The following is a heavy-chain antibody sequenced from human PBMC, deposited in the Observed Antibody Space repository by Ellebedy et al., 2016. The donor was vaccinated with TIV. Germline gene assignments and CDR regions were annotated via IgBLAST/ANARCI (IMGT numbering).Heavy chain of an antibody. V-gene: IGHV4-59*01. CDR1: GGSISSYY. J-gene: IGHJ5*02. D-gene: IGHD3-3*01. CDR2: IYYSGST. CDR3: ARAYDYWRGGWFDP. Sequence: MPSETLSLTCTVSGGSISSYYWSWIRQPPGKGLEWIGYIYYSGSTNYNPSLKSRVTISVYTSKNQFSLKLRPVTAADTAVYYCARAYDYWRGGWFDPWGQGTLVTVSS.